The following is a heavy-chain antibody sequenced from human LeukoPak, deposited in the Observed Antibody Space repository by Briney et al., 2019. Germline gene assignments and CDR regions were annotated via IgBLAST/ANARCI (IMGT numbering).Heavy chain of an antibody. CDR2: INPSGGST. CDR1: GYTFTSYY. V-gene: IGHV1-46*01. D-gene: IGHD3-22*01. Sequence: GASVKDSCKASGYTFTSYYMHWVRQAPGQGLEWMGIINPSGGSTSYAQKFQGRVTMTRDTSTSTVYMELSSLRSEDTAVYYCARDDYYDSSGYSPEGYWGQGTLVTVSS. CDR3: ARDDYYDSSGYSPEGY. J-gene: IGHJ4*02.